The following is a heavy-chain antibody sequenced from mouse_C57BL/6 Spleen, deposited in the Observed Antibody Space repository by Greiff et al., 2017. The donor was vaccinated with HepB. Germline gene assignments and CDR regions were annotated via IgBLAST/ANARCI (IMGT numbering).Heavy chain of an antibody. CDR3: ARQDDYGRDAMDY. J-gene: IGHJ4*01. CDR1: GFTFSDYG. V-gene: IGHV5-15*01. CDR2: ISNLAYSI. D-gene: IGHD2-4*01. Sequence: EVQLQESGGGLVQPGGSLKLSCAASGFTFSDYGMAWVRQAPRKGPEWVAFISNLAYSIYYADTVTGRFTISRENAKNTLYLEMSSLRSEDTAMYYCARQDDYGRDAMDYWGQGTSVTVSS.